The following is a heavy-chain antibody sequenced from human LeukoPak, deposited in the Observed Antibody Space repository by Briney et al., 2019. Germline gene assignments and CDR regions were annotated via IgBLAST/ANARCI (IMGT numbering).Heavy chain of an antibody. V-gene: IGHV4-34*01. CDR3: ARRVIVVVRAFDY. CDR2: INHSGST. D-gene: IGHD3-22*01. CDR1: GGSFSGYY. Sequence: SETLSLTCAVYGGSFSGYYWSWIRQPPGKGLEWIGEINHSGSTNYNPSLKSRVTISVDTSKNQFSLKLSSVTAADTAVYYCARRVIVVVRAFDYWGQGTLVTVSS. J-gene: IGHJ4*02.